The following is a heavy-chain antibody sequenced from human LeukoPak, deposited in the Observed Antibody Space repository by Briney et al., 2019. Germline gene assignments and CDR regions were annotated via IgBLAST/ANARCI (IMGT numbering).Heavy chain of an antibody. D-gene: IGHD6-13*01. CDR3: AKDHRGYSIDRYFDY. V-gene: IGHV3-23*01. CDR2: ISGSGGST. Sequence: PGGSLRLSCAASGFTFSSYGMHWVRQAPGKGLEWVSAISGSGGSTYYADSVKGRFTISRDNSKNTLYLQMNSLRAEDTAVYYCAKDHRGYSIDRYFDYWGQGTLVTVSS. J-gene: IGHJ4*02. CDR1: GFTFSSYG.